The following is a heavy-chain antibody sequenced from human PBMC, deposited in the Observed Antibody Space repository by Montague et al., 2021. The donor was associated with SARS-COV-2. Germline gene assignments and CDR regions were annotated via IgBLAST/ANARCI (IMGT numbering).Heavy chain of an antibody. CDR3: AADYGKRDWFDP. V-gene: IGHV4-39*01. Sequence: SETLSLTCTVSGGSISSSSYYWGWIRQPPGKGLEWIGSIYYSGSTYYNPSLKGRVTISVDTSKNQFSLKLSSVTAADTAVYYCAADYGKRDWFDPWGQGTLVTVSS. J-gene: IGHJ5*02. D-gene: IGHD4-17*01. CDR2: IYYSGST. CDR1: GGSISSSSYY.